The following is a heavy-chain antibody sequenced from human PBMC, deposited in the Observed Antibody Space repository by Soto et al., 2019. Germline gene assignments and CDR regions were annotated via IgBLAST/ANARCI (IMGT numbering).Heavy chain of an antibody. CDR3: AKELYERYYYYYGMDV. CDR2: ISYDGSNK. V-gene: IGHV3-30*18. Sequence: GGSMRLSCAASGFTFSSYGMHWVRQATGKGLEWVAVISYDGSNKYYADSVKGRFTISRDNSKNTLYLQMNSLRAEDTAVYYCAKELYERYYYYYGMDVWGQGTTVTVSS. CDR1: GFTFSSYG. J-gene: IGHJ6*02. D-gene: IGHD3-3*01.